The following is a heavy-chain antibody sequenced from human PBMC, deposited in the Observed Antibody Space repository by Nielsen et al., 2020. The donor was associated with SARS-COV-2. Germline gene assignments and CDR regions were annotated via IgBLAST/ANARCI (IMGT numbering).Heavy chain of an antibody. CDR2: VYYSGST. Sequence: GSLRLSCTVSGGSVSSGNYYWSWIRQPPGKGLQWIGYVYYSGSTNYNPSLESRVTISLDTSKNQFSLKLSSVTAADTAVYYCARENWEYWYFDLWGRGALVTVSS. J-gene: IGHJ2*01. CDR1: GGSVSSGNYY. D-gene: IGHD7-27*01. V-gene: IGHV4-61*01. CDR3: ARENWEYWYFDL.